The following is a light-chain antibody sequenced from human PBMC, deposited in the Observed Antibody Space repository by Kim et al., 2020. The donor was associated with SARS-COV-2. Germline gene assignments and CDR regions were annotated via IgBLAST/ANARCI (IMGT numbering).Light chain of an antibody. Sequence: DVMMTQSPIFLPVTLGQPASISCRSSQSLMHSDGNTYLNWFQQRPGQSPRRLIYKVSNRDSGVPDRFSGSGSGSDFTLKINGVEAEDVGIYYCMQSTHWPWTFGQGTKVDIK. CDR2: KVS. J-gene: IGKJ1*01. CDR3: MQSTHWPWT. CDR1: QSLMHSDGNTY. V-gene: IGKV2-30*02.